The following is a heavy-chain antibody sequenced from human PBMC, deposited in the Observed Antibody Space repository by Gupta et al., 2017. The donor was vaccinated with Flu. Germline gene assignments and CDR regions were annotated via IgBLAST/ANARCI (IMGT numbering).Heavy chain of an antibody. D-gene: IGHD1-7*01. Sequence: QVQLVASGGGAVQPGRSLRLSCITSGLTFSRYGLHWVRQAPGKGLEWVAMIWNDGRNSYYSDSVRGRFTIVSDTSKNTLYLQMSSLRAEDTAIYYCARDLGDSWNFNLDYWGQGTLVTVSS. CDR3: ARDLGDSWNFNLDY. CDR2: IWNDGRNS. J-gene: IGHJ4*02. CDR1: GLTFSRYG. V-gene: IGHV3-33*01.